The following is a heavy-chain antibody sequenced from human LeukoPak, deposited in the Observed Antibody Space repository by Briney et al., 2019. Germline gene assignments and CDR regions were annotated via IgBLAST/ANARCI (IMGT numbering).Heavy chain of an antibody. Sequence: GGSLRLSCAASGFTFSAYAMSWVRQAPGKGLEWVSTISGSGGSIYYADSVKGRFSVSRDNSKNTVYLQMNSLRAEDTAVYYCARAMTSWGQGTLVTVSS. CDR1: GFTFSAYA. CDR3: ARAMTS. V-gene: IGHV3-23*01. D-gene: IGHD4-11*01. J-gene: IGHJ4*02. CDR2: ISGSGGSI.